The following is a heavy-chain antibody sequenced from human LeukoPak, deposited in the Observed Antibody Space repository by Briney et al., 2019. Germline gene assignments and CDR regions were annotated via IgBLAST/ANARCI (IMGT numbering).Heavy chain of an antibody. CDR2: IYYSGST. CDR3: ARLSYRSYDYDY. Sequence: PSETLSLTCTVSGGSISSSSYYWGWIRQPPGKGLEWIGSIYYSGSTYYNPSLKSRVTISVDTSKNQFSLKLSSVTAADTAVYYCARLSYRSYDYDYWGQGTLVIVSS. V-gene: IGHV4-39*01. J-gene: IGHJ4*02. D-gene: IGHD1-26*01. CDR1: GGSISSSSYY.